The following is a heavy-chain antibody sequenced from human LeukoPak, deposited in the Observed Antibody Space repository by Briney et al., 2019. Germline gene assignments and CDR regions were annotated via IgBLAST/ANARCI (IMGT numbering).Heavy chain of an antibody. CDR1: GFTFSSYG. V-gene: IGHV3-30*18. J-gene: IGHJ4*02. Sequence: GGSLRLSCAASGFTFSSYGMHWVRQAPGKGLEWVAVISYDGSNKYYADSVKGRFTISRDNSKNTLYLQMNSLRAEDTAVYYCAKDPRFSRWFGELLGVDYWGQGTLVTVSS. D-gene: IGHD3-10*01. CDR2: ISYDGSNK. CDR3: AKDPRFSRWFGELLGVDY.